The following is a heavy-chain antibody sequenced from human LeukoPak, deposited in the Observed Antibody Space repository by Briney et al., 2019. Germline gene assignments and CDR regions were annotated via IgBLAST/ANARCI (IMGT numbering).Heavy chain of an antibody. CDR3: ARGTEKANHDAFDI. Sequence: PSETLSLTCTVSGSSISSYYWSWIRQPPGKGLEWIGYIYYSGSTNYNPSLESRVTISVDTSKNQFSLKLSSVTAADTAVYYCARGTEKANHDAFDIWGQGTMVTVSS. CDR1: GSSISSYY. CDR2: IYYSGST. J-gene: IGHJ3*02. D-gene: IGHD3/OR15-3a*01. V-gene: IGHV4-59*01.